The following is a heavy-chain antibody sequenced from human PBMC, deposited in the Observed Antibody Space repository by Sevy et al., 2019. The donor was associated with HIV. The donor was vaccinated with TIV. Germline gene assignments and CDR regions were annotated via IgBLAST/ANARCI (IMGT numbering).Heavy chain of an antibody. D-gene: IGHD2-15*01. V-gene: IGHV4-38-2*01. CDR3: VRGSGGDRLDYYGLDV. Sequence: SETLSLTCVVSGYSISSGYYWGWVRQPPGKGLQWIGNIYHRGNTYYNPSLQSRATLSVETSKNKFSLKMNSVTATDTAAYYCVRGSGGDRLDYYGLDVWGQGTTVTVSS. CDR2: IYHRGNT. J-gene: IGHJ6*02. CDR1: GYSISSGYY.